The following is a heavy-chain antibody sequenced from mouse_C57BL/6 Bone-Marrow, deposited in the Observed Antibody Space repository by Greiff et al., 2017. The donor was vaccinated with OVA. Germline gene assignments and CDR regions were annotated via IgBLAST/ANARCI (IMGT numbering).Heavy chain of an antibody. V-gene: IGHV14-4*01. CDR3: TTVYYPNYFYY. J-gene: IGHJ2*01. CDR1: GFNIKDDY. D-gene: IGHD1-1*01. CDR2: IDPENGDT. Sequence: VQPQQSGAELVRPGASVKLSCTASGFNIKDDYMHWVKQRPEQGLEWIGWIDPENGDTEYASKFQGKATITADTSSNTAYLQLSSLTSEDTAVYYCTTVYYPNYFYYWGQGTTLTVSS.